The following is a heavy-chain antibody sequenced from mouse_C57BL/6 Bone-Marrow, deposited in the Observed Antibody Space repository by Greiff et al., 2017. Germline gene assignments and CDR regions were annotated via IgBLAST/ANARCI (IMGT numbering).Heavy chain of an antibody. CDR3: ARDGDYDDYAMDY. CDR1: GYTFNSYW. V-gene: IGHV1-7*01. J-gene: IGHJ4*01. CDR2: INPSRGYT. Sequence: QVQLQQSGAELAKPGASVKLSCKASGYTFNSYWMHWVKQRPGQGLEWIGYINPSRGYTKYTQKFKDKATLTADKSSSTAYMQLSSLTDEDSAVYYCARDGDYDDYAMDYWGQGTSVTVSS. D-gene: IGHD2-4*01.